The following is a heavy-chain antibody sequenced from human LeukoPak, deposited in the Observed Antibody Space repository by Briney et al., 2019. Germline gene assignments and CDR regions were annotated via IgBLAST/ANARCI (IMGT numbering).Heavy chain of an antibody. CDR2: IYYSGST. CDR3: ARADTVTTAYYFDY. CDR1: GGSFSSYY. Sequence: SETLSLTCAVYGGSFSSYYWSWIRQPPGKGLEWIGYIYYSGSTNYNPSLKSRVTISVDTSKNQFSLKLSSVTAADTAVYYCARADTVTTAYYFDYWGQGTLVTVSS. D-gene: IGHD4-11*01. J-gene: IGHJ4*02. V-gene: IGHV4-59*01.